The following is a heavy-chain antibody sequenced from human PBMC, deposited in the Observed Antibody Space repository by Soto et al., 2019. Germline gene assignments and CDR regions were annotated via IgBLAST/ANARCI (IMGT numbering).Heavy chain of an antibody. CDR2: INPSGGST. D-gene: IGHD3-10*01. CDR1: GYTFTSYY. V-gene: IGHV1-46*01. J-gene: IGHJ6*02. CDR3: ARASAMVRGVITYYYYGMDV. Sequence: GXSVKVSCEASGYTFTSYYMHWVRQAPGQGLECMGIINPSGGSTSYAQKFQGRVTMTRDTSTSTVYMELSSLRSEDTAVYYCARASAMVRGVITYYYYGMDVWGQGTTVTVSS.